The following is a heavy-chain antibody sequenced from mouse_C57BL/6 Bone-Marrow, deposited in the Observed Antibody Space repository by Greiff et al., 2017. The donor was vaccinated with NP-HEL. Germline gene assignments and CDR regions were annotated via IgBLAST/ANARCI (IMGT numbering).Heavy chain of an antibody. Sequence: QVQLQQPGAELVKPGASVKVSCKASGYTFTSYWMHWVKQRPGQGLEWIGRIHPSDSDTNYNQKFKGKATLTVDKSSSTAYMHLSRLTSEDSAVYYRAITPPITTVEYYFDYWGQGTTLTVSS. V-gene: IGHV1-74*01. CDR3: AITPPITTVEYYFDY. CDR2: IHPSDSDT. D-gene: IGHD1-1*01. CDR1: GYTFTSYW. J-gene: IGHJ2*01.